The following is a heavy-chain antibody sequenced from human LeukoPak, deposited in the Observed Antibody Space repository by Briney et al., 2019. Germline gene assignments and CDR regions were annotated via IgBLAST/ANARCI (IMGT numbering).Heavy chain of an antibody. Sequence: GGSLRLSCTASGFTFGDYVMSWVRQAPGKGLEWVGFIRSKAYGGTTKNAASVKGRFTISRDDSRSIAYLQMNSLKTEDTAVYYCTRRYNYDSSGYYYVRDAFDIWGQGTWSPSLQ. D-gene: IGHD3-22*01. V-gene: IGHV3-49*04. CDR3: TRRYNYDSSGYYYVRDAFDI. J-gene: IGHJ3*02. CDR2: IRSKAYGGTT. CDR1: GFTFGDYV.